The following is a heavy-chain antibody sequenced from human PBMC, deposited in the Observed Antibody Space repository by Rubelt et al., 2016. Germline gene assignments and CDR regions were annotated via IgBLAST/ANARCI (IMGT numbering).Heavy chain of an antibody. J-gene: IGHJ4*02. CDR3: VRERATVTTLFDY. CDR2: LYHGGST. Sequence: QVQLQESGPGLVKPSETLSLTCSVSGSSISSDYYWGWIRQPPGKGLEWIGSLYHGGSTYYNPSLKSRVNISVDTSKNEFSLQLTSVTAADTAVYYCVRERATVTTLFDYWGQGTLVTVSS. CDR1: GSSISSDYY. D-gene: IGHD4-17*01. V-gene: IGHV4-38-2*02.